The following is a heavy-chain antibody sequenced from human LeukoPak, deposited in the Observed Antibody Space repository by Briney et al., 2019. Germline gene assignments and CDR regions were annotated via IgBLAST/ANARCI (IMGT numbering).Heavy chain of an antibody. V-gene: IGHV4-59*01. D-gene: IGHD4-17*01. J-gene: IGHJ3*02. CDR3: ARDMRFSSGDYGDRPVAFDI. Sequence: SETLSLTCTVSGGSISSYYWSWIRQPPGKGLEWIGYIYCSGSTNYNPSLKSRVTISVDTSKNQFSLKLSSVTAADTAVYYCARDMRFSSGDYGDRPVAFDIWGQGTMVTVSS. CDR2: IYCSGST. CDR1: GGSISSYY.